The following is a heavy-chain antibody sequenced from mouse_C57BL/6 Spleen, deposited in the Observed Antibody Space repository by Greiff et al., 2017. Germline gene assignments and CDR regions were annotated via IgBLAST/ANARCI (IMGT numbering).Heavy chain of an antibody. D-gene: IGHD3-2*02. CDR2: IYPGDGDT. CDR1: GYAFSSYW. CDR3: ARGYSTGAWFAY. V-gene: IGHV1-80*01. J-gene: IGHJ3*01. Sequence: QVQLQQSGAELVKPGASVKISCKASGYAFSSYWMNWVKQRPGKGLEWIGQIYPGDGDTNYNGKFKGKATLTADKSSSTAYMQLSSLNSGDSAVYSCARGYSTGAWFAYWGQVTLVTVSA.